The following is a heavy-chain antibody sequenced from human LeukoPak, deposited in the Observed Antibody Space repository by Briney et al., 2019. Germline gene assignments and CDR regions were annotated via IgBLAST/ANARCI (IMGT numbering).Heavy chain of an antibody. Sequence: GGSLRLSCAASGLTFSSYAMSWVRPAPGKGLVWVSRINSDGSSTSYADSVKGRFTISRDNAKNTLYLQMNSLRAEDTAVYYCARGTIGVANFDYWGQGTLVTVSS. CDR2: INSDGSST. CDR1: GLTFSSYA. D-gene: IGHD3-3*01. V-gene: IGHV3-74*01. CDR3: ARGTIGVANFDY. J-gene: IGHJ4*02.